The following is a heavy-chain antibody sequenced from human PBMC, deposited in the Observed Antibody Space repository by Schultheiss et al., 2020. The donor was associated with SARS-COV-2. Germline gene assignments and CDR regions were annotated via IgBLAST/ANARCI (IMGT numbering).Heavy chain of an antibody. V-gene: IGHV1-8*02. CDR1: GYTFTSYG. D-gene: IGHD6-19*01. CDR3: ARGLKQWTHNGYGYYYGMDV. Sequence: ASVKVSCKASGYTFTSYGISWVRQAPGQGLEWMGWMNPNSGNTGYAQKFQGRVTMTRNTSISTAYMELSSLRSEDTAVYYCARGLKQWTHNGYGYYYGMDVWGQGTTVTVSS. CDR2: MNPNSGNT. J-gene: IGHJ6*02.